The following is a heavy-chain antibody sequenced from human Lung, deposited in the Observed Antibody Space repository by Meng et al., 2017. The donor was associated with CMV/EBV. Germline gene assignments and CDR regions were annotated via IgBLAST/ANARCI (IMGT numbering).Heavy chain of an antibody. CDR3: ARVRGSSWPNLFDP. J-gene: IGHJ5*02. V-gene: IGHV3-11*04. Sequence: GESXKISCVASGFTFSDYYMTWIRQAPGKGLEWVSHISYSGSPIYYADSVKGRFTISRDNGKNSLFLQMNSLRAEDTAVYYCARVRGSSWPNLFDPWGQGXLVTVSS. CDR1: GFTFSDYY. CDR2: ISYSGSPI. D-gene: IGHD6-13*01.